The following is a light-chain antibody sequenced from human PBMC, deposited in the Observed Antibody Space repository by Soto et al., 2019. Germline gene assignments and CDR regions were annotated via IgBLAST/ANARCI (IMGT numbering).Light chain of an antibody. V-gene: IGLV1-44*01. CDR1: SSNIGSHA. CDR3: AAWDDSLNNVL. CDR2: NND. J-gene: IGLJ7*01. Sequence: QAVVTQPPSASGTPGQRVTISCSGSSSNIGSHAVNWYQHLPGTAPKLLMYNNDQRPSGVPDRFSGSRSGSSASLAISGLQSEDEADYYCAAWDDSLNNVLFGGGTQLTVL.